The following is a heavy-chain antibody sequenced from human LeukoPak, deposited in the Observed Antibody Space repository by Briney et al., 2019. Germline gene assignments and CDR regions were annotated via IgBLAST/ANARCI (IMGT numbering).Heavy chain of an antibody. CDR3: ARSGYDYGDYRDY. J-gene: IGHJ4*02. CDR2: IIPIFGTA. V-gene: IGHV1-69*13. CDR1: GGTFSSYA. D-gene: IGHD4-17*01. Sequence: GAPVKVSCKASGGTFSSYAICWVRQAPGQGLEWMGGIIPIFGTANYAQKFQGRVTITADESTSTAYMELSSLRSEDTAVYYCARSGYDYGDYRDYWGQGTLVTVSS.